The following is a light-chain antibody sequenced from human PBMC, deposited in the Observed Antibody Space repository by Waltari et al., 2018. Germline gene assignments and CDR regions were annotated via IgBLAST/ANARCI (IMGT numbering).Light chain of an antibody. Sequence: EILLTQSPGTLSLSPGERATLSCRASQSISRPLAWYQQKPGQAPRLLIYDASTRSTGIPDRFSGSGSGTDFSRTISRLEPEDSAVYYCQHYVRLPATFGQGTKVEIK. CDR2: DAS. CDR1: QSISRP. CDR3: QHYVRLPAT. J-gene: IGKJ1*01. V-gene: IGKV3-20*01.